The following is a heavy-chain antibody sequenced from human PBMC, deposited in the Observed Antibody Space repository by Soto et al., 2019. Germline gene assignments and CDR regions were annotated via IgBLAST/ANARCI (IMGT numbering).Heavy chain of an antibody. J-gene: IGHJ4*02. Sequence: GGSLRLSCAASGFTFISYEMNWVRQAPGKGLEWVSYITTSGKTIHYADSVKGRFTISRDNAKNSLYLQMNSLRAEDTAVYYCARDIDYYDSSGYQDYWGQGTLVTVSS. CDR1: GFTFISYE. V-gene: IGHV3-48*03. D-gene: IGHD3-22*01. CDR3: ARDIDYYDSSGYQDY. CDR2: ITTSGKTI.